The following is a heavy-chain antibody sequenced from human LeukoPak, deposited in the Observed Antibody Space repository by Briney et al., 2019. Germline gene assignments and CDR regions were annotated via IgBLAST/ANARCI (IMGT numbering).Heavy chain of an antibody. J-gene: IGHJ4*02. V-gene: IGHV3-23*01. CDR3: AKNAQVAYCGGDCYPYYFDY. Sequence: HPGGSLRLSCAASGFTFSNYGMNWVRQAPGKGLEWVSAISGSGGSTYYADSVKGRFTISRDNSKNTLYLQMNSLRAEDTAVYYCAKNAQVAYCGGDCYPYYFDYWGQGTLVTVSS. CDR1: GFTFSNYG. CDR2: ISGSGGST. D-gene: IGHD2-21*02.